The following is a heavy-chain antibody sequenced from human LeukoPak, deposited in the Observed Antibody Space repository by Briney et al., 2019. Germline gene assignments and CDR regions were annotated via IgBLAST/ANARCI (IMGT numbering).Heavy chain of an antibody. CDR3: ARAGYYYDSSGYSFDY. CDR2: INPNSGGT. CDR1: GYTFIGYY. V-gene: IGHV1-2*06. D-gene: IGHD3-22*01. J-gene: IGHJ4*02. Sequence: ASVKVSCKASGYTFIGYYMHWVRQAPGQGLEWMGRINPNSGGTNYAQKFQGRVTITRDTSISTAYMELSRLRSDDTAVYYCARAGYYYDSSGYSFDYWGQGTLVTVSS.